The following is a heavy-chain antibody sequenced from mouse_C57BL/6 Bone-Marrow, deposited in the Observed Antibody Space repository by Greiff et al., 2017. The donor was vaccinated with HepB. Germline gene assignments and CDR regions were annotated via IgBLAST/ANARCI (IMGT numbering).Heavy chain of an antibody. D-gene: IGHD2-10*02. CDR2: ISDGGSYT. CDR3: AGDRGSIYWYFDV. J-gene: IGHJ1*03. CDR1: GFTFSSYA. V-gene: IGHV5-4*01. Sequence: EVQRVESGGGLVKPGGSLKLSCAASGFTFSSYAMSWVRQTPEKRLEWVATISDGGSYTYYPDNVKGRYTISRDNAKNNLYLQMSHLKSEDTAMYYCAGDRGSIYWYFDVWGTGTTVTVSS.